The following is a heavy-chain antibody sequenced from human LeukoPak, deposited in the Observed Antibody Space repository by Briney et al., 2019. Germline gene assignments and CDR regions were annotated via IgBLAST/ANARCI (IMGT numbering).Heavy chain of an antibody. V-gene: IGHV4-61*02. J-gene: IGHJ5*02. CDR1: GGSISSGSYY. CDR2: IYTSGST. CDR3: ARGPTTTRWFDP. D-gene: IGHD1-1*01. Sequence: SETLSLTCTVSGGSISSGSYYWSWIRQPAGKGLEWIGRIYTSGSTNYNPSLKSRVTISVDTSKNQFSLKLSSVTAADTAVYYCARGPTTTRWFDPWGQGTLVTVSS.